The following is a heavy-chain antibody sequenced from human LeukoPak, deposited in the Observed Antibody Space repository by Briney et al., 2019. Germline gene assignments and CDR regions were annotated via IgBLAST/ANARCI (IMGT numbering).Heavy chain of an antibody. Sequence: PGGSLRLSCAASGFTFSSYGMHWVRQAPGKGLDWVAVIWYDGSNKYYADSVKGRSTISRDNSKNTLYLQMNSLRVEDTAVYYCTTDAQSIMAGTPYFDYWGQGTLVTVSS. CDR3: TTDAQSIMAGTPYFDY. D-gene: IGHD1-1*01. CDR2: IWYDGSNK. CDR1: GFTFSSYG. J-gene: IGHJ4*02. V-gene: IGHV3-33*01.